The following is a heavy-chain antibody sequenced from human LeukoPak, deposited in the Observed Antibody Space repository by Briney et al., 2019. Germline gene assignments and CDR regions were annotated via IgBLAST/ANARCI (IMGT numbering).Heavy chain of an antibody. CDR3: ARAWTGYSYGDY. D-gene: IGHD5-18*01. J-gene: IGHJ4*02. CDR2: ISGSGGSP. V-gene: IGHV3-23*01. Sequence: GGSLRLSCAASGFTFGSYAMSWVRQAPGKGLEWVSTISGSGGSPYYADSVKGRFTISRDNSKNTLYLQMNSLRAEDTAVYYCARAWTGYSYGDYWGQGTLVTVSS. CDR1: GFTFGSYA.